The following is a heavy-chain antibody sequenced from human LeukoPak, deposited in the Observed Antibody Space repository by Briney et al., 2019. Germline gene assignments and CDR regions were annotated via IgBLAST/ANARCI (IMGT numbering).Heavy chain of an antibody. V-gene: IGHV4-38-2*02. Sequence: PSETLPLTCTVSGYSISSGYYWGWIRQPPGKGLEWIASIYHSGSTYYNPSLKSRVTISVDTSKNQFSLNLSSVTAADTAVYYCARVSGGAFDYWGQGTLVTVSS. CDR3: ARVSGGAFDY. CDR1: GYSISSGYY. J-gene: IGHJ4*02. CDR2: IYHSGST. D-gene: IGHD2-8*02.